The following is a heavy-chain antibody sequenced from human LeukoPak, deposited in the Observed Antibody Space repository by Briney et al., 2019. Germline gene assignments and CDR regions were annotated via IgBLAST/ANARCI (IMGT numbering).Heavy chain of an antibody. CDR3: ASIIPRDIVVVPAATDYYYYGMDV. V-gene: IGHV1-2*02. Sequence: EASVKVSCKASGYTFTGYYMHWVRQAPGQGLEWMGWINPNSGGTNYAQKFQGRVTMTRDTSISTAYMELSRLRSDDTAVYYCASIIPRDIVVVPAATDYYYYGMDVWGQGTTVTASS. CDR1: GYTFTGYY. CDR2: INPNSGGT. D-gene: IGHD2-2*01. J-gene: IGHJ6*02.